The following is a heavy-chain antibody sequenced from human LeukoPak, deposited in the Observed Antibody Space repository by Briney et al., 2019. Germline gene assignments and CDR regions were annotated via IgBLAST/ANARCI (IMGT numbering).Heavy chain of an antibody. J-gene: IGHJ3*02. CDR3: ASDRYYYDTSGDAFDM. Sequence: TSETLSLTCTVSGGSISSYYWSWIRQPAGKGLEWIGRMYTSGSTNYNPSLKSRVTMSVDTSKNQFSLKLSSVTAADTAVYYCASDRYYYDTSGDAFDMWGQGTMVTVSS. CDR1: GGSISSYY. V-gene: IGHV4-4*07. CDR2: MYTSGST. D-gene: IGHD3-22*01.